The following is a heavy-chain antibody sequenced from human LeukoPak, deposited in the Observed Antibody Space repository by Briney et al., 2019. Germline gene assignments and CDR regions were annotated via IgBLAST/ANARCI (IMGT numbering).Heavy chain of an antibody. J-gene: IGHJ4*02. CDR2: INPHSGET. CDR3: GTLLSNAAFDY. CDR1: GYTFTVYY. D-gene: IGHD6-25*01. V-gene: IGHV1-2*02. Sequence: ASVKVSCKASGYTFTVYYMHWVRQAPGQGLEWMGWINPHSGETKYAQKFQGRVTMTRDTSISTAYMELSRLRSDETAVYYCGTLLSNAAFDYWGQGTLVTVSS.